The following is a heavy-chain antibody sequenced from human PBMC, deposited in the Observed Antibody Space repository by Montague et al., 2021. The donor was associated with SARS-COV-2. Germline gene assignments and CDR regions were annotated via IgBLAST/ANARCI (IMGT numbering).Heavy chain of an antibody. Sequence: SETLSLTCAVYGGSFSDYYWSWIRQPPGKRLEWMGEINHSGSTGYNPSLKSRVTISVDTSKNQFSLRLTSVTAADTAVYYCARERQGNYFHYYGLDVWGQGTTVTVSS. CDR1: GGSFSDYY. CDR2: INHSGST. J-gene: IGHJ6*02. CDR3: ARERQGNYFHYYGLDV. D-gene: IGHD1-1*01. V-gene: IGHV4-34*01.